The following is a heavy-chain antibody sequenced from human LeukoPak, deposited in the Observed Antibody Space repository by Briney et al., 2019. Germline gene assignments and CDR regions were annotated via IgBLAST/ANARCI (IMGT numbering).Heavy chain of an antibody. Sequence: AGGSLRRSCAASGFTFSSYWMSWVRQAPGKGLEWVANIKQDGSEKYYVDSVKGRFTISRDNAKNSLYLQMNSLRAEDTAVYYCARVGRYGDYDYWGQGTLVTVSS. CDR3: ARVGRYGDYDY. J-gene: IGHJ4*02. V-gene: IGHV3-7*01. D-gene: IGHD4-17*01. CDR1: GFTFSSYW. CDR2: IKQDGSEK.